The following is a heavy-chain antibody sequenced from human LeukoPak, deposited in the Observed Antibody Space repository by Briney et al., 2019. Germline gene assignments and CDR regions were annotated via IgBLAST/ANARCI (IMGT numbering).Heavy chain of an antibody. CDR1: GFSFSGSA. J-gene: IGHJ5*02. V-gene: IGHV3-73*01. Sequence: GGSLRLSCAASGFSFSGSAMHWVRQASGKGLEWVGRIRSKANDYATVYAASVKARFTISRDDSKNTAFMEMNSPENDDTAVSYCVSLWSGSDLVVLDPWGQGTLVTVSS. CDR2: IRSKANDYAT. D-gene: IGHD5-12*01. CDR3: VSLWSGSDLVVLDP.